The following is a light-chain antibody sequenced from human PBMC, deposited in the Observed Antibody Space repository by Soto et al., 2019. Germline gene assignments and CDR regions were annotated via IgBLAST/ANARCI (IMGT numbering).Light chain of an antibody. CDR3: QQYNSYSPLT. CDR1: QSISSW. V-gene: IGKV1-5*01. CDR2: DAF. Sequence: DIQITQSPSSLSASVADRVTITCRASQSISSWLAWYQQKPGKAPKLLIFDAFSLESGVPSRFSGSRSGTEFTLTISSLQPDDYATYYCQQYNSYSPLTFGGGPKVDIK. J-gene: IGKJ4*01.